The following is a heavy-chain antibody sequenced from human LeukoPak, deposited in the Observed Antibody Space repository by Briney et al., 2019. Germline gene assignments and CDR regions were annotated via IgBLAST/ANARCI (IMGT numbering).Heavy chain of an antibody. CDR2: INHSGST. D-gene: IGHD2-2*01. J-gene: IGHJ5*02. V-gene: IGHV4-34*01. CDR1: GGSFSGYY. Sequence: SETLSLTCAVYGGSFSGYYWSWIRQPPGKGLEWIGEINHSGSTNYNPSLKSRVTISVDTSKNQFSLKLSSVTAADTAVYYCARSYCSSTSCYFPSSWSDPWGQGTLVTVSS. CDR3: ARSYCSSTSCYFPSSWSDP.